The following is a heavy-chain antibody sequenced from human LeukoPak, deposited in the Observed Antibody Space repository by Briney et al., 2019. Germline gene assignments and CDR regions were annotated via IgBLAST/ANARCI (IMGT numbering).Heavy chain of an antibody. CDR3: ARGGFYCGGDCYVDY. CDR1: GGSFIPYY. CDR2: INHSGST. D-gene: IGHD2-21*02. J-gene: IGHJ4*02. Sequence: PSETLSLTCAVYGGSFIPYYWSWIRRPPGKGLEWIGEINHSGSTNYNPSLKSRVTISVDTSKNQFSLKLISVTAADTAVYYCARGGFYCGGDCYVDYWGQGTLVTVSS. V-gene: IGHV4-34*01.